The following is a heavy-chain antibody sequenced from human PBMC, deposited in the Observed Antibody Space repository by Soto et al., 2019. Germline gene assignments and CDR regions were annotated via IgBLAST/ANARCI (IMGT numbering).Heavy chain of an antibody. V-gene: IGHV4-4*02. CDR3: ATQTISYTWGV. D-gene: IGHD3-16*01. Sequence: QVQLQESGPGLVKPSETLSLTCTVSGAPITTTKWWAWVRLPPGKGLEWIGELSRGDERSSNPSLEGRFTMSRAQSNNHFSLKLTSVTAADTAIYYCATQTISYTWGVWGRGTSVTVSS. J-gene: IGHJ6*02. CDR2: LSRGDER. CDR1: GAPITTTKW.